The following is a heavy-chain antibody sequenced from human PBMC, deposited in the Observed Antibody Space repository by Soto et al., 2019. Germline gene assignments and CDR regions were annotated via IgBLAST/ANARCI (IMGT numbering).Heavy chain of an antibody. D-gene: IGHD6-13*01. CDR2: ISGSGGST. CDR1: GFTFSSYA. J-gene: IGHJ3*02. CDR3: AKERTAAAVIRDAFDS. Sequence: GGSLRLSCAASGFTFSSYAMSWVRQAPGKGLEWVSAISGSGGSTYYADSVKGRFTISRDNSKNTLYLQMNSLRAEDTAVYYCAKERTAAAVIRDAFDSWGQGTMVTVAS. V-gene: IGHV3-23*01.